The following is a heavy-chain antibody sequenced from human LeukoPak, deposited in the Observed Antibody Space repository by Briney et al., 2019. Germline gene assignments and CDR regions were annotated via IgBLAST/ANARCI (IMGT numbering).Heavy chain of an antibody. CDR3: ARGGDIVVVPAAYYFDY. CDR1: GGTFSSYA. Sequence: GASVKVSCKASGGTFSSYAISWVRQAPGQGLEWMGGIIPIFGTANYAQKFQGRVTITADESTSTAYMELSSLRSEDTAVYYCARGGDIVVVPAAYYFDYWGQGTLVIVSS. D-gene: IGHD2-2*01. V-gene: IGHV1-69*13. J-gene: IGHJ4*02. CDR2: IIPIFGTA.